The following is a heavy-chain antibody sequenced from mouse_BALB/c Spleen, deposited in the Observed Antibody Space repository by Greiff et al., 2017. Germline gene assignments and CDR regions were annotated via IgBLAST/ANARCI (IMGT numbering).Heavy chain of an antibody. D-gene: IGHD1-1*01. CDR1: GYTFTDYW. V-gene: IGHV1-69*01. J-gene: IGHJ1*01. CDR3: ARDYYGSSSGYFDV. CDR2: IDTSDSYT. Sequence: VKLQQPGAELVMPGASVKMSCKASGYTFTDYWMHWVKQRPGQGLEWIGAIDTSDSYTSYNQKFKGKATLTVDESSSTAYMQLSSLTSEDSAVYYCARDYYGSSSGYFDVWGAGTTVTVSS.